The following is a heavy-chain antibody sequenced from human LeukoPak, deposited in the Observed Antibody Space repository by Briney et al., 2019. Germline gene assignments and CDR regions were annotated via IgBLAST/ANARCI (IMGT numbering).Heavy chain of an antibody. D-gene: IGHD5-18*01. V-gene: IGHV3-23*01. J-gene: IGHJ6*03. Sequence: GGSLRLSCAASGFTFSSYGMSWVRQAPGKGLEWVSAISGSGGSTYYADSVKGRFTISRDNSKNTLYLQMNSLRAVDTAVYYCARVLYSYLHYMDVWGKGTTVTVSS. CDR1: GFTFSSYG. CDR3: ARVLYSYLHYMDV. CDR2: ISGSGGST.